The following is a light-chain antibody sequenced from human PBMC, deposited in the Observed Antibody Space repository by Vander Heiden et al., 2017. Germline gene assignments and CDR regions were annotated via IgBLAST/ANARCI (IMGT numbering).Light chain of an antibody. CDR1: QSLTTN. V-gene: IGKV3-15*01. J-gene: IGKJ5*01. CDR3: QQYNNGPPIT. CDR2: GAS. Sequence: EIVMTQSPATLSVSPGESATLSCRASQSLTTNLAWYQQKPGQDPRLVIYGASNRATGIPARFSGSGSGTEFTLTISSLQSEDFAVYYCQQYNNGPPITFGHGTRLEIK.